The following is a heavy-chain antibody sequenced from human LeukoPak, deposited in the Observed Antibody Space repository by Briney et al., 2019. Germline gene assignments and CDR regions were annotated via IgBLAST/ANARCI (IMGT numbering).Heavy chain of an antibody. Sequence: MPSQTLSLTCTVSGGSISSGSYYWSWIRQPAGKGLEWIGEINHSGSTNYNPSLKSRVTISVDTSKNQFSLKLSSVTAADTAVYYCARGRRSFDRYYYYYYMDVWGKGTTVTISS. CDR1: GGSISSGSYY. CDR2: INHSGST. V-gene: IGHV4-61*09. J-gene: IGHJ6*03. CDR3: ARGRRSFDRYYYYYYMDV. D-gene: IGHD3-9*01.